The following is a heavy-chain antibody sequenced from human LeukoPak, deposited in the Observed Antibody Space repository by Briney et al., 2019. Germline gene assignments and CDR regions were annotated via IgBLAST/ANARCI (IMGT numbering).Heavy chain of an antibody. D-gene: IGHD6-6*01. CDR1: GSISSSNYY. V-gene: IGHV4-39*02. CDR2: IYYSGST. CDR3: ARDRASIAASRGFDP. J-gene: IGHJ5*02. Sequence: PSETLSLTCTGGSISSSNYYWGWIRQPPGKGLEWIGSIYYSGSTYYNPSLKSRLTISVDTSKNQFSLKLSSVTAADTAVYYCARDRASIAASRGFDPWGQGTLVTVSS.